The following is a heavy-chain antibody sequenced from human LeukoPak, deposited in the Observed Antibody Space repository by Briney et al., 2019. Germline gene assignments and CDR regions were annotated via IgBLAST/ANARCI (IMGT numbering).Heavy chain of an antibody. J-gene: IGHJ4*02. CDR3: ATAGDWNDVPH. Sequence: PSETLSLTCTVSGGSISIYYWSWIRQPPGKGLEWLGYIHYSGSTNYNPSLKSRVTISVDTSKNQFSLRLSSVTAADTAVYYCATAGDWNDVPHWGQGTLVTVSS. CDR2: IHYSGST. D-gene: IGHD1-1*01. CDR1: GGSISIYY. V-gene: IGHV4-59*01.